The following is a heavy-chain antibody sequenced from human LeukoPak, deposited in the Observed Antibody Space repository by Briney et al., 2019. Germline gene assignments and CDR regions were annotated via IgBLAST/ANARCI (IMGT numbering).Heavy chain of an antibody. CDR2: FDPEDGET. D-gene: IGHD6-19*01. Sequence: ASVKVSCKVSGYTLTELSMHWVRQAPGKGLEWMGGFDPEDGETIYAQKFQGRVTMTEDTSTDTAYMELSSLRSEDTAVYYCATAPQYDSSGWRPFFDYWGQGTLVTVSS. J-gene: IGHJ4*02. CDR3: ATAPQYDSSGWRPFFDY. CDR1: GYTLTELS. V-gene: IGHV1-24*01.